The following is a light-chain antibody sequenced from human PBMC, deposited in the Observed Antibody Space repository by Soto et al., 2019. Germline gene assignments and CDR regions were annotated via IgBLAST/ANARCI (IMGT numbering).Light chain of an antibody. CDR1: SGSIASNY. V-gene: IGLV6-57*01. CDR2: EDN. CDR3: QSYDSSIV. Sequence: NFMLTQPHSVSESPGKTVTISCTRSSGSIASNYVQWYQQRPGSSPTTVIYEDNHRPSGVPDRFSGSIDSSSNSASLTISGLKNEDDADYYCQSYDSSIVFGGGTKLTVL. J-gene: IGLJ2*01.